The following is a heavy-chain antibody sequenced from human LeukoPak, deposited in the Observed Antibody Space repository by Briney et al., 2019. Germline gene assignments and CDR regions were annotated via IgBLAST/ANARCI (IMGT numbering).Heavy chain of an antibody. V-gene: IGHV1-46*01. CDR3: ARISLGAIWGYYYGMDV. D-gene: IGHD1-26*01. J-gene: IGHJ6*02. Sequence: ASVKVSCKAAGYTFTSYYMHWVRQAPGQGLEWMGIINPSGGSTSYAQKFQGRVTMTRDTSTSTVYMELSSLRSEDTAVFYCARISLGAIWGYYYGMDVWGQGTTVTVSS. CDR1: GYTFTSYY. CDR2: INPSGGST.